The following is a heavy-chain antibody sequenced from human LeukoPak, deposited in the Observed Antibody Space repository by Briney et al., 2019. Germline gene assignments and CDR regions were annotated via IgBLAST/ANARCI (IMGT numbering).Heavy chain of an antibody. CDR1: GDSLSDLS. CDR2: VNLENGET. Sequence: ASVKVSCKVSGDSLSDLSMHWVRRTPGEGLELMGGVNLENGETIYAQKFQGRVTMTADTSTDTAYVELSSLRSEDTAVYYCATGTPAGIRGLGVWGQGTTVTVSS. D-gene: IGHD2-2*02. V-gene: IGHV1-24*01. CDR3: ATGTPAGIRGLGV. J-gene: IGHJ6*02.